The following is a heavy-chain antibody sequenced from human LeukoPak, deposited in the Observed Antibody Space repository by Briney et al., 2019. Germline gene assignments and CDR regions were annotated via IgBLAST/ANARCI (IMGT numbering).Heavy chain of an antibody. CDR1: GGSISNYY. CDR2: IYYSGTT. V-gene: IGHV4-59*08. J-gene: IGHJ4*02. D-gene: IGHD3-22*01. Sequence: SETLSLTCTVSGGSISNYYWSWIRHPPGKGLEWMGYIYYSGTTNYNPSLKSRVTMSIDTSKNQFSLKLRSVTAADTAVYYCARSAYSSGFYYFDFWGQGALVTVSS. CDR3: ARSAYSSGFYYFDF.